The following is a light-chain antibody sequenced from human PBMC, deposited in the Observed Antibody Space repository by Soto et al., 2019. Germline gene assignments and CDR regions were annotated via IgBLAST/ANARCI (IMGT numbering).Light chain of an antibody. CDR2: DAS. J-gene: IGKJ4*01. V-gene: IGKV3-11*01. Sequence: EIVLTQSPATLSLSPGERATLSCRASQSVSRYVAWYQQKPGQAPRLLIYDASNRATGIPARFSGNGSGTDFTLTISSLEPEDFGVYYCQQRSNWPPLTFGGGTKVAIK. CDR3: QQRSNWPPLT. CDR1: QSVSRY.